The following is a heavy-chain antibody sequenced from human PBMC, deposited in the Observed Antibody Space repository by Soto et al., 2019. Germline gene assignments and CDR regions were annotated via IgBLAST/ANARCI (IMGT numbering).Heavy chain of an antibody. V-gene: IGHV4-59*08. CDR1: GGSISSYY. CDR2: IYYSGST. J-gene: IGHJ4*02. CDR3: ARRYGYYFAY. Sequence: PSETLSRTCTVSGGSISSYYWSWIRQPPGKGLEWIGYIYYSGSTNYNPSLKSRVTISVDTSKNQLSLKLSSVTAADTAVYYCARRYGYYFAYWGQGTLVTVSS. D-gene: IGHD4-17*01.